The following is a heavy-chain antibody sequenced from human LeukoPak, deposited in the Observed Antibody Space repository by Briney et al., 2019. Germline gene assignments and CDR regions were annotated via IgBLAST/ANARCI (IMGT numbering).Heavy chain of an antibody. CDR3: TRASRGYSYGFAEY. D-gene: IGHD5-18*01. Sequence: SETLSLTCTVSGGSISSYYWSWIRQPAGKGLEWIGRIYTSGSTNYNPSLKSRVTMSVDTSKNQFSLKLSSVTAADTAVYYCTRASRGYSYGFAEYWGQGTLVTVSS. CDR1: GGSISSYY. J-gene: IGHJ4*02. V-gene: IGHV4-4*07. CDR2: IYTSGST.